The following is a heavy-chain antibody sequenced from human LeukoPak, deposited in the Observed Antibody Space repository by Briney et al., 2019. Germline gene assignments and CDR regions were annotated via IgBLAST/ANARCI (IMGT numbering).Heavy chain of an antibody. CDR2: INHSGST. D-gene: IGHD6-13*01. J-gene: IGHJ4*02. Sequence: SETLSLTCAVYGGSFSGYYWSWIRQPPGKGLEWIGEINHSGSTNYNPSLKSRVTISVDTSKNQFSLKLSSVTAADTAVYYCAGAPGVAAAGNDYWGQGTLVTVSS. CDR1: GGSFSGYY. CDR3: AGAPGVAAAGNDY. V-gene: IGHV4-34*01.